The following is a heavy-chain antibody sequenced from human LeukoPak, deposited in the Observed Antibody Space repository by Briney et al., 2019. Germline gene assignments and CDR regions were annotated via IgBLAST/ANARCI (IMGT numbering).Heavy chain of an antibody. Sequence: SETLSLTCTVYGGSISNYYWSWIRQPAGKGLEWVGRIYASGSTNYNPSLKSRVTMSVDTSKNQFSLKLTSVTAADTAVYYCARGGSSWQSFDFWGQGTLVTVSS. V-gene: IGHV4-4*07. D-gene: IGHD6-13*01. CDR2: IYASGST. CDR1: GGSISNYY. CDR3: ARGGSSWQSFDF. J-gene: IGHJ4*02.